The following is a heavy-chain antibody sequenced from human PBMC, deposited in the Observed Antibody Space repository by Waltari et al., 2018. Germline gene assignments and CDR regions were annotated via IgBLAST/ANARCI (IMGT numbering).Heavy chain of an antibody. CDR1: GYTFTGDY. CDR2: NNPNSGGT. D-gene: IGHD2-21*01. J-gene: IGHJ6*02. CDR3: ARETYHYYGMDV. V-gene: IGHV1-2*02. Sequence: QVQLVQSGAEVKKPGASVKVSCKASGYTFTGDYMHWVRQAPGQGLEWVGWNNPNSGGTNYAQKFQGRVTMNRDTSISTAYMELSRLRSDDTAVYYCARETYHYYGMDVWGQGTTVTVSS.